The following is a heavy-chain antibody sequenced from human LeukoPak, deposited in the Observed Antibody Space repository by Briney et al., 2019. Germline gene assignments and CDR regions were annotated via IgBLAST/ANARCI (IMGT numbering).Heavy chain of an antibody. D-gene: IGHD3-16*01. CDR1: GFTFSSYS. Sequence: GGSLRLSCAASGFTFSSYSMNWVRQAPGRGLEWVSSITSSSSYIYYADSVKGRFTISRDNAKNSLYLQMNSLRAEDTAVYYCARAAPFTSDYFDYWGQGTQVTVSS. J-gene: IGHJ4*02. CDR3: ARAAPFTSDYFDY. CDR2: ITSSSSYI. V-gene: IGHV3-21*01.